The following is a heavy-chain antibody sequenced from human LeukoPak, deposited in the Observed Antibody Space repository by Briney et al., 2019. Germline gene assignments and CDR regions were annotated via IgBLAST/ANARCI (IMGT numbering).Heavy chain of an antibody. CDR1: GGSISSSSYY. Sequence: SETLSLTCTVSGGSISSSSYYRGWIRQPPGKGLEWIGSIYYSGSTYYNPSLKSRVTISVDMSKNQFSLKLSSVTAADTAVYYCARDPITKCRWLPPCDAFDIWGQGTMVTVSS. CDR3: ARDPITKCRWLPPCDAFDI. V-gene: IGHV4-39*07. J-gene: IGHJ3*02. D-gene: IGHD5-24*01. CDR2: IYYSGST.